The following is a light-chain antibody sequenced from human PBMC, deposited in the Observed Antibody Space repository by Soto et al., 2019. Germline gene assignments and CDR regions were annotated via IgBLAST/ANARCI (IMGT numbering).Light chain of an antibody. CDR3: QQYESYPLS. CDR2: AAS. Sequence: IQLTQSPSSLSASVGDRVTITCWASQGISSYLAWYQQKPGKAPNLLIYAASTLQSGVPSRFSGSGSGTDFTLTISSLQPEDFATYYCQQYESYPLSFGGGTKVEIK. J-gene: IGKJ4*01. CDR1: QGISSY. V-gene: IGKV1-9*01.